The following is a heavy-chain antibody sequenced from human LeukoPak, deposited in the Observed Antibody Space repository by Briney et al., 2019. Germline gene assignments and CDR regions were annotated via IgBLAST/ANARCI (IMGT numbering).Heavy chain of an antibody. Sequence: PGGSLRLSCAASGFTVSSNYMSWVRQAPGKGLEWVSVIYSGGSTYYADSVKGRFTISRHNSKNALYLQMNSLRAEDTAVYYCAREYGGSYFDYWGQGTLVTVSS. CDR2: IYSGGST. CDR3: AREYGGSYFDY. D-gene: IGHD4-23*01. CDR1: GFTVSSNY. V-gene: IGHV3-53*04. J-gene: IGHJ4*02.